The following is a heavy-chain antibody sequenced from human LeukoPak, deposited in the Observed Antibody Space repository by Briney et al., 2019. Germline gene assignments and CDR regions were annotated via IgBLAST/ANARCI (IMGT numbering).Heavy chain of an antibody. J-gene: IGHJ4*02. V-gene: IGHV3-7*05. CDR2: IKQDGSEK. CDR3: AKAILPITMVRGVIIGGDFDY. Sequence: GGSLRLSCAASGFTFSDYWMSWVRQAPGKGLEWVANIKQDGSEKSYLDSVKGRFTISRDNVENTLYLQMNSLRADDTAVYYCAKAILPITMVRGVIIGGDFDYWGQGTLVTVSS. D-gene: IGHD3-10*01. CDR1: GFTFSDYW.